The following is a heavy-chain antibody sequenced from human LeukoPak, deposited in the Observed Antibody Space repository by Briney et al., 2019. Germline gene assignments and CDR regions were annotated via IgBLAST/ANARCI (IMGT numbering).Heavy chain of an antibody. CDR2: IKEDGSEK. CDR3: AREDCSGDSCSNSIDY. J-gene: IGHJ4*02. Sequence: GGSLRLSCAASGFTFRRYWMSWVRQAPGKGLEGVANIKEDGSEKYYVDSVKGRFTISRDNAKNSLYLQMSSLRAEDTAVYYCAREDCSGDSCSNSIDYWGQGTLVTVSS. D-gene: IGHD2-15*01. V-gene: IGHV3-7*01. CDR1: GFTFRRYW.